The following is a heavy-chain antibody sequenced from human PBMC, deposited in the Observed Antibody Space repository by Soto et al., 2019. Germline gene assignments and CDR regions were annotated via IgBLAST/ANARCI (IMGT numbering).Heavy chain of an antibody. V-gene: IGHV1-3*01. CDR1: GYTLTSHA. Sequence: ASVKVSCKASGYTLTSHAMHWVRQAPGQRLEWMGWINAGHGNTKYSQKFQGRVTITRDTSASTVYMELSSLRAEDTAVYYCTRDIRSTYFDYWGQGTVVTVSS. J-gene: IGHJ4*02. CDR3: TRDIRSTYFDY. CDR2: INAGHGNT. D-gene: IGHD2-21*01.